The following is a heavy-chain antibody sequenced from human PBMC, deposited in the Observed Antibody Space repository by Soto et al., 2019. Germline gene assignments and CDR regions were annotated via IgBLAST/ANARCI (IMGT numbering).Heavy chain of an antibody. J-gene: IGHJ4*02. CDR1: GFTFSNYA. V-gene: IGHV3-23*01. CDR3: AKGGWGTVLDY. CDR2: ISGSDGTT. D-gene: IGHD1-1*01. Sequence: EVQLLESGGGLVQPGGSLGLSCAASGFTFSNYALTWVRQAPGKGLEWVSAISGSDGTTYYADSVKGRFTISRDNSMNTLYLQLASLRGEDTAMYYCAKGGWGTVLDYWGQGTLVTVSS.